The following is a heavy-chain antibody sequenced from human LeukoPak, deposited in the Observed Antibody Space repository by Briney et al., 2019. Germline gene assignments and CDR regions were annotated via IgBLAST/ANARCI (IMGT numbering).Heavy chain of an antibody. Sequence: ASVKVSCKASGYTFTSYYMRWVRQAPGQGLEWMGIINPSGGSTSYAQKFQGRVTMTRDTSTSTVYMELSSLRSEDTAVYYCARDLAVAGDVDYWGQGTLVTVSS. CDR1: GYTFTSYY. CDR2: INPSGGST. V-gene: IGHV1-46*01. CDR3: ARDLAVAGDVDY. J-gene: IGHJ4*02. D-gene: IGHD6-19*01.